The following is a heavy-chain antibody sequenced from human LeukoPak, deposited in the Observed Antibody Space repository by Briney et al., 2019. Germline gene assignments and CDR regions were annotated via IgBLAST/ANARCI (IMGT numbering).Heavy chain of an antibody. CDR2: IKHDGSEK. V-gene: IGHV3-7*01. Sequence: GGSLRLSCAASGFTLSSYWLSSVRQAPGKGLEWVANIKHDGSEKYYMDSVKGRFTISRDNAKNSLYLQMNSLRAEDTAVYYCARDSSIFGVFWGQGTLVTVSS. CDR3: ARDSSIFGVF. J-gene: IGHJ4*02. CDR1: GFTLSSYW. D-gene: IGHD3-3*01.